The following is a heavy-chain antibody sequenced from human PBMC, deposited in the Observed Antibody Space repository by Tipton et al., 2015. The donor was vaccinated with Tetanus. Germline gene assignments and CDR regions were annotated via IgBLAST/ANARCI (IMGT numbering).Heavy chain of an antibody. V-gene: IGHV4-39*07. CDR2: IYSGGST. CDR1: GGSIRSSSYY. J-gene: IGHJ4*02. Sequence: TLSLTCTVSGGSIRSSSYYWGWIRQPPGKGLEWIGTIYSGGSTYYNPSLKSRVTISLDTSKNQFSLRLSAVTAADTAVHFCARHYNSPAIFDFWGQGTLVTVSS. CDR3: ARHYNSPAIFDF. D-gene: IGHD1-1*01.